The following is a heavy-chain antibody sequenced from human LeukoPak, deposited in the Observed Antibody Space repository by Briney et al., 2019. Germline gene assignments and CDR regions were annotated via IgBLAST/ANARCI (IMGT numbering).Heavy chain of an antibody. CDR1: GLTINNYA. CDR2: ISGSGGST. D-gene: IGHD4/OR15-4a*01. V-gene: IGHV3-23*01. J-gene: IGHJ5*02. CDR3: AKVDYSDP. Sequence: GGSLRLSCAASGLTINNYAMSWVRQAPGKGLEWVSVISGSGGSTYYADSVKGRFTISRDNSKNTLYLQMNSLRAEDTAVYYCAKVDYSDPWGQGTLVTVSS.